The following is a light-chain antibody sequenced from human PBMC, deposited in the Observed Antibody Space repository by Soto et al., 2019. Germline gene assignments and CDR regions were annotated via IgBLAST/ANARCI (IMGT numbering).Light chain of an antibody. CDR3: LQDYTYPWT. Sequence: IQMTQSPSSLSASVGDRFTITCLSSQGISNELGWYQQRPGKAPKVLIYGASNLQSGVPSRFSGSASGTDFTLTISSLQPEDFATYYCLQDYTYPWTFGQGTKVDIK. CDR1: QGISNE. J-gene: IGKJ1*01. CDR2: GAS. V-gene: IGKV1-6*01.